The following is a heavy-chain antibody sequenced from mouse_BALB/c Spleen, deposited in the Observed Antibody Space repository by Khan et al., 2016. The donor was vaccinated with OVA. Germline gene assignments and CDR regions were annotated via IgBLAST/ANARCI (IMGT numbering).Heavy chain of an antibody. V-gene: IGHV9-3-1*01. CDR1: GYTFTNYG. D-gene: IGHD2-10*01. Sequence: QIQLVQSGPELKKPGETVKISCKASGYTFTNYGMNWGKQSPGKALKWMGWIKTYTGEPTYADDFKGRFAFSLETSANTSYLQISNLNNEDTTTYCCTKPPYFSYTLKYWGQGTSVTVSS. J-gene: IGHJ4*01. CDR3: TKPPYFSYTLKY. CDR2: IKTYTGEP.